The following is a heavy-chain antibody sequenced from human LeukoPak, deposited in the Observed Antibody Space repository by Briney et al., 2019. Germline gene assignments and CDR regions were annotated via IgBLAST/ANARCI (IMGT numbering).Heavy chain of an antibody. CDR2: INQDGTEK. Sequence: GGSLRLSCAASGFTFTTYWMTWVRQAPGKGLEWVANINQDGTEKYYVDSVKGRFTISRDNAKNSLYLQMNSLRAEDTAVYYCAKEYYYDSSGYKDWGQGTLVTVSS. D-gene: IGHD3-22*01. CDR1: GFTFTTYW. V-gene: IGHV3-7*03. CDR3: AKEYYYDSSGYKD. J-gene: IGHJ4*02.